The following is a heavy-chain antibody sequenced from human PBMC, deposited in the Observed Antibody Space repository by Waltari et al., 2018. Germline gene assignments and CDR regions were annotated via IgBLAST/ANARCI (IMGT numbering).Heavy chain of an antibody. CDR1: GGTFSSYA. J-gene: IGHJ3*02. V-gene: IGHV1-69*01. Sequence: QVQLVQSGAEVKKPGSSVKVSCKASGGTFSSYAISWVRQAPGQGLEWMGGVIPIFGTANYAQKFQGRVTITADESTSTAYMELSSLRSEDTAVYYCATAFPMIVVPRFAFDIWGQGTMVTVSS. CDR2: VIPIFGTA. CDR3: ATAFPMIVVPRFAFDI. D-gene: IGHD3-22*01.